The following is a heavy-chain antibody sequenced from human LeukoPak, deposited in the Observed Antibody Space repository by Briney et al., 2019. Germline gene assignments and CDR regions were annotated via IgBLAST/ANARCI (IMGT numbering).Heavy chain of an antibody. CDR2: IWHDGNNK. CDR3: ARDSGDSSGYYPGY. CDR1: GFAFSTQG. D-gene: IGHD3-22*01. Sequence: PGGSLRLSCATSGFAFSTQGMHWVRQAPGKGLEWVAAIWHDGNNKYYVDSVKGRFTISRGNSKNTVYLQMNSLRVEDTAVYYCARDSGDSSGYYPGYWGQGTLVTVSS. V-gene: IGHV3-33*01. J-gene: IGHJ4*02.